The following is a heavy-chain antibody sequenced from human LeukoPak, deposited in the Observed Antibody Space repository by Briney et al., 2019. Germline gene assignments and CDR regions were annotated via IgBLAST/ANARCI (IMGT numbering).Heavy chain of an antibody. CDR2: ISAYNGNT. J-gene: IGHJ4*02. Sequence: ASVKVSCKASGYTFTGYYMHWVRQAPGQGLEWMGWISAYNGNTNYAQKLQGRVTMTTDTSTSTAYMELRSLRSDDTAVYYCARDRHYGSEVFDYWGQGTLVTVSS. V-gene: IGHV1-18*04. CDR3: ARDRHYGSEVFDY. CDR1: GYTFTGYY. D-gene: IGHD3-10*01.